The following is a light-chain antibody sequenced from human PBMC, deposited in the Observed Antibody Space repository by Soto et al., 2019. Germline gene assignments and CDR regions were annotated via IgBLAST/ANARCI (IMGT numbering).Light chain of an antibody. CDR3: QQYTPNSRT. J-gene: IGKJ1*01. Sequence: DIQTTQSPSTLSASVGDRFTITCLCSQSVSNWLAWYQQKTGKAPNLLIYDASSLESGVPSRFSGSGSGTEFTLTISSLQPDDFATYSCQQYTPNSRTFGQGTKVDIK. CDR1: QSVSNW. CDR2: DAS. V-gene: IGKV1-5*01.